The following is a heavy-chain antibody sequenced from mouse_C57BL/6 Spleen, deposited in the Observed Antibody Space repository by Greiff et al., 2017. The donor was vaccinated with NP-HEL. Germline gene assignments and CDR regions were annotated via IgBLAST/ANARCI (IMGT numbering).Heavy chain of an antibody. V-gene: IGHV3-6*01. CDR3: AREGDYGNWYFDV. D-gene: IGHD2-1*01. Sequence: EESGPGLVKPSQSLSLTCSVTGYSITSGYYWNWIRQFPGNKLEWMGYISYDGSNNYNPSLKNRISITRDTSKNQFFLKLNSVTTEDTATYYCAREGDYGNWYFDVWGTGTTVTVSS. CDR1: GYSITSGYY. CDR2: ISYDGSN. J-gene: IGHJ1*03.